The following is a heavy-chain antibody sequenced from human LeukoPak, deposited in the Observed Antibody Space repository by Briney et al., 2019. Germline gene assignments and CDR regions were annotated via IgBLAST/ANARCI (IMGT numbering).Heavy chain of an antibody. CDR2: ISGSGGST. CDR1: GFTFSSYA. J-gene: IGHJ4*02. V-gene: IGHV3-23*01. CDR3: AKGFRYCSSTSCYTFAY. Sequence: GGSLRLSCAASGFTFSSYAMSLVRQAPGKGLEWVSAISGSGGSTYYADSVKGRFTISRDNSKNTLYLQMNSLRAEDTAVYYCAKGFRYCSSTSCYTFAYWGQGTLVTVSS. D-gene: IGHD2-2*02.